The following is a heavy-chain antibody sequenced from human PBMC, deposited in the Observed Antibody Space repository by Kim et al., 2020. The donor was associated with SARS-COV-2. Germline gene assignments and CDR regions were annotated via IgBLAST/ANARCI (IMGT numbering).Heavy chain of an antibody. D-gene: IGHD2-21*01. V-gene: IGHV3-33*01. CDR2: IWYDGSNK. CDR3: ARDPGAIYFDY. CDR1: GFTFSSYG. J-gene: IGHJ4*02. Sequence: GGSLRLSCAASGFTFSSYGMHWVRQAPGKGLEWVAVIWYDGSNKYYADSVKGRFTISRDNSKNTLYLQMNSLRAEDTAVYYCARDPGAIYFDYWGQGTLVTVSS.